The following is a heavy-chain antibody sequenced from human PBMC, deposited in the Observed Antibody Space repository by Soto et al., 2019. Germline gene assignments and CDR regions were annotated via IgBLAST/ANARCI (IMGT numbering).Heavy chain of an antibody. CDR3: ARGLLWFGETRGMDV. Sequence: EVQLVESGGGLVKPGGSLRLSCAASGFTFSSYSMNWVRQAPGKGLEWVSSISSSSSYIYYADSVKGRFTFSRDNAKNSLYLQMNSLRAEDTAVYYCARGLLWFGETRGMDVWGQGTTVTVSS. V-gene: IGHV3-21*01. CDR2: ISSSSSYI. CDR1: GFTFSSYS. J-gene: IGHJ6*02. D-gene: IGHD3-10*01.